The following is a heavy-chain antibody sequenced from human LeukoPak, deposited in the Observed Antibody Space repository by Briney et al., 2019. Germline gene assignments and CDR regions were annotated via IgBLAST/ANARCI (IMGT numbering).Heavy chain of an antibody. D-gene: IGHD4-23*01. Sequence: GGSLRLSCAASGFTFSDYYLSWIRQAPGKGLEWVSYISSGSTYTNYADSVKGRFTISRDNSKNTLYLQMNSLRAEDTAVYYCAKEKTTVVTPGLDYWGQGTLVTVSS. J-gene: IGHJ4*02. CDR2: ISSGSTYT. CDR1: GFTFSDYY. V-gene: IGHV3-11*06. CDR3: AKEKTTVVTPGLDY.